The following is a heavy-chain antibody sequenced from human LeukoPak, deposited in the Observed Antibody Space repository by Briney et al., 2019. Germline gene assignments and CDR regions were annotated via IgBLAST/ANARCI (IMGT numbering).Heavy chain of an antibody. CDR3: AREYSAFDY. D-gene: IGHD5-12*01. J-gene: IGHJ4*02. CDR1: GDPISTSSDY. Sequence: PSETLSLTCTVSGDPISTSSDYKWTWIRLPPRTGLEWTGYIYYSGRTDYIPSLQSRVTITVDTSINQFSLELTSVSAADTAVYYGAREYSAFDYWGQGTLVTVSS. CDR2: IYYSGRT. V-gene: IGHV4-61*08.